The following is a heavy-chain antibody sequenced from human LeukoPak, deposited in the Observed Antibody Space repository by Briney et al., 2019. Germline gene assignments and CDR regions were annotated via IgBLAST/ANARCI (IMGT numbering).Heavy chain of an antibody. CDR3: EKTTAGYSSGRYPGWPVDY. CDR1: GFTFSSYA. V-gene: IGHV3-23*01. D-gene: IGHD6-19*01. J-gene: IGHJ4*02. Sequence: PGGYLRLYCAASGFTFSSYAMYWVRQAPGQGLEWVSGIVGSGGSTYYADSVKGRFTISRDNSKNTMYMQMNRLRAEDTAVYYCEKTTAGYSSGRYPGWPVDYWGQGTLVTVSP. CDR2: IVGSGGST.